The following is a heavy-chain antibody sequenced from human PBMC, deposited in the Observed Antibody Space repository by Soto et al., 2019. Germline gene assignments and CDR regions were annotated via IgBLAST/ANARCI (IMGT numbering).Heavy chain of an antibody. V-gene: IGHV4-39*01. CDR2: IDYSGST. J-gene: IGHJ6*02. CDR1: GGSISSSSYY. Sequence: SETLSLTCTVAGGSISSSSYYWGWIRQPPGKGLEWIGSIDYSGSTYYNPSLKSRFTISVDTSKNQFSLKLSSVTAADTAVYYCARRAGMYYYYGMDVWGQGTTVTVSS. CDR3: ARRAGMYYYYGMDV.